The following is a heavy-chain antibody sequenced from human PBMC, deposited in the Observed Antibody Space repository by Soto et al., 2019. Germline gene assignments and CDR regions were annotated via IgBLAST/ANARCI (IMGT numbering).Heavy chain of an antibody. D-gene: IGHD2-2*01. CDR1: GFTFSSYA. CDR2: ISCSGGST. Sequence: LRLSCGDSGFTFSSYAMIWVRQAPGKGLEWVSAISCSGGSTYYADSVKGRFTISRDNSKNTLYLQMNSLRAEDTAVYYCAKDVVVVPAAHFDPWGQGTLVTVSS. CDR3: AKDVVVVPAAHFDP. J-gene: IGHJ5*02. V-gene: IGHV3-23*01.